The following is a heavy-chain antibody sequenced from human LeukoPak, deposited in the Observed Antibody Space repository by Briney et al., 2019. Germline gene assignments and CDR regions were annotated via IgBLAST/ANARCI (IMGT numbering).Heavy chain of an antibody. J-gene: IGHJ4*02. CDR2: IKSDGRST. CDR3: ARSAYPGNSVIED. V-gene: IGHV3-74*01. CDR1: GITFSSYW. Sequence: PGGSLRLSCAGSGITFSSYWMHWVRHAPGKGLVWVSRIKSDGRSTNYADSVKGRFTISRDNAKNTLYLQMNSLRAEDTAVYYCARSAYPGNSVIEDWGRGTLVTVSS. D-gene: IGHD4-23*01.